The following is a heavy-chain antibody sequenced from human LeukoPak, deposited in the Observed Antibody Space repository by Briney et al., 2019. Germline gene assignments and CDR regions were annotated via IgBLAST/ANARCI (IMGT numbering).Heavy chain of an antibody. V-gene: IGHV1-2*02. CDR2: ISPNSGGT. Sequence: ASVKVSCKASGYTFTGYYMHWVRQAPGQGLEWMGWISPNSGGTNYAQKFQGRVTMTRDTSISTAYMELSRLRSDDTAVYYCARDRSYDFWSGYYPGDRISHFDYWGQGTLVTVSS. CDR1: GYTFTGYY. D-gene: IGHD3-3*01. CDR3: ARDRSYDFWSGYYPGDRISHFDY. J-gene: IGHJ4*02.